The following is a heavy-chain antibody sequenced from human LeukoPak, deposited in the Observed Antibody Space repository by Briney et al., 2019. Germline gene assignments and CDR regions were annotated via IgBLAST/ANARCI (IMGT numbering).Heavy chain of an antibody. CDR1: GYTFTGYY. J-gene: IGHJ4*02. CDR3: ARVESLYCSSGSCYDY. D-gene: IGHD2-15*01. Sequence: GASVNVSCKASGYTFTGYYIHWVRQAPGQGLEWMGWINPNSGGTKYAQKFQGRVTMTRDTSISTAYMELNRLISDDTAMYYCARVESLYCSSGSCYDYWGQGTLVTVSS. CDR2: INPNSGGT. V-gene: IGHV1-2*02.